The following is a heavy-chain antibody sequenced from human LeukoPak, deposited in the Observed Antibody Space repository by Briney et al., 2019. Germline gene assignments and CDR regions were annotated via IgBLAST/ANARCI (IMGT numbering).Heavy chain of an antibody. CDR2: INPNSGGT. J-gene: IGHJ6*03. CDR1: GYTFTGYY. CDR3: ARDYSSSSEDYYYYYMDV. V-gene: IGHV1-2*02. D-gene: IGHD6-6*01. Sequence: GASVKVSCKASGYTFTGYYMHWVRQAPGQGLEWTGWINPNSGGTNYAQKFQGRVTMTGDTSISTAYMELSRLRSDDTAVYYCARDYSSSSEDYYYYYMDVWGKGTTVTVSS.